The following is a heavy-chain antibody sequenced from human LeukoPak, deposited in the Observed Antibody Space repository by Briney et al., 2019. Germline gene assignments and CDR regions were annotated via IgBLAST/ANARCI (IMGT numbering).Heavy chain of an antibody. D-gene: IGHD3-9*01. Sequence: GGSLRLSCAASGFTFSSYAMSWVRQAPGKGLEWVSAISGSGGSTYYADSVKGRFTISRDNSKNTLYLQMNSLRAEDRAVYYCAKDGGEYYDILTGHYPRLYYMGVWGKGTTVTISS. CDR1: GFTFSSYA. CDR3: AKDGGEYYDILTGHYPRLYYMGV. CDR2: ISGSGGST. J-gene: IGHJ6*03. V-gene: IGHV3-23*01.